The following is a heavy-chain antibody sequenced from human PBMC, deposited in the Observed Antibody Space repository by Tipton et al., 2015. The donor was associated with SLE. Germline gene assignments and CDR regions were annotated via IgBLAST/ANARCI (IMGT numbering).Heavy chain of an antibody. V-gene: IGHV3-23*01. CDR3: AKAAEVFDY. CDR1: GLTFSSLW. Sequence: SLRLSCAAPGLTFSSLWMTWVRQAPGKGLEWVSTVTTSGTTTYYADSVRGRFTISRDDSKNTVYLHRTSLRAEDTAVYYCAKAAEVFDYWGQGTLVTVS. CDR2: VTTSGTTT. J-gene: IGHJ4*02.